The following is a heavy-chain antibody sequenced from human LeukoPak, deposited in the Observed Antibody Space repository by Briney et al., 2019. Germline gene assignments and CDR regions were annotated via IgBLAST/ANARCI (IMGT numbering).Heavy chain of an antibody. CDR2: IKQDGSQE. V-gene: IGHV3-7*01. CDR3: ARGVPYDSWSGPHYSDY. CDR1: RFTLSTYW. D-gene: IGHD3-3*01. Sequence: GGSLRLSCAASRFTLSTYWKSCVRQAPGEGLEWVAHIKQDGSQEYYVDSVKGRFTISRDSAKNSLYLQMNSLRAEDTAVYYCARGVPYDSWSGPHYSDYWGQGTLVTVSS. J-gene: IGHJ4*02.